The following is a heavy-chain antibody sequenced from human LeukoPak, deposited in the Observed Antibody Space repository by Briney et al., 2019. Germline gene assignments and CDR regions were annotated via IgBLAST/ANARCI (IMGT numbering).Heavy chain of an antibody. Sequence: SETLSLTCTVSGGSISSGDYYWSWIRQPPGKGLEWIGYIYYSGSTYYNPSLKSRVTISVDTSKNQFSLKLSSVTAADTAVYYCAREYYGDYGAGNYFDYWGQGTLVTVSS. CDR1: GGSISSGDYY. V-gene: IGHV4-30-4*01. CDR3: AREYYGDYGAGNYFDY. CDR2: IYYSGST. D-gene: IGHD4-17*01. J-gene: IGHJ4*02.